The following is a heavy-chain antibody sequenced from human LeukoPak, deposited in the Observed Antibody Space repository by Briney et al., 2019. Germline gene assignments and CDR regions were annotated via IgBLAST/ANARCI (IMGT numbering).Heavy chain of an antibody. J-gene: IGHJ5*02. CDR2: IYTSGST. V-gene: IGHV4-61*02. Sequence: SQTLSLTCTVSGGSISSGSYYWSWIRQPAGKGLEWIGRIYTSGSTNYNPSLKSRVTMSVDVSKNQFSLKLTSMTAADTAVYFCARGMAEAYDYNWFDPWGQGILVTVSS. CDR1: GGSISSGSYY. D-gene: IGHD5-12*01. CDR3: ARGMAEAYDYNWFDP.